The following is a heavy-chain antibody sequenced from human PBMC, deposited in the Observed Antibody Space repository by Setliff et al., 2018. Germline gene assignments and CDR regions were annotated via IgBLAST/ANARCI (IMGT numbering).Heavy chain of an antibody. CDR2: IIPIFGTA. CDR3: ARDSRGLVPAAIEGSYYYYGMDV. V-gene: IGHV1-69*13. J-gene: IGHJ6*02. Sequence: ASVKVSCKASGGTFSSYAISWVRQAPGQGLEWMGGIIPIFGTANYAQKFQGRVTITADESTSTAYMELSSLRSEDTAVYYCARDSRGLVPAAIEGSYYYYGMDVWGQGT. CDR1: GGTFSSYA. D-gene: IGHD2-2*02.